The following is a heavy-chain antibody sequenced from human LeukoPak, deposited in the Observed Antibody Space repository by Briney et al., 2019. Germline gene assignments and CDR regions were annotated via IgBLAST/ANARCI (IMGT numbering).Heavy chain of an antibody. J-gene: IGHJ4*02. D-gene: IGHD2-2*01. CDR2: IRYDGSNE. V-gene: IGHV3-30*02. CDR1: GFTFSSYG. CDR3: ASEHHCSSTSCSEDY. Sequence: GGSLRLSCAASGFTFSSYGMHWVRQAPGKGLEWVSFIRYDGSNEYYADSVRGRFTISRDNAKNSLYLQMNSLRAEDTAVYYCASEHHCSSTSCSEDYWGQGTLVTVSS.